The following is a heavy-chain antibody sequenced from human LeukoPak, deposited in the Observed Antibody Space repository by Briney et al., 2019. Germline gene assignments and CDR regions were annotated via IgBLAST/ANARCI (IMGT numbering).Heavy chain of an antibody. J-gene: IGHJ3*02. CDR1: AFTFDDYG. Sequence: GESLRLSCAASAFTFDDYGMSCGRQAPERGREWVSSINWNGGSTGYADSVKDRFTISRDNAKNSLYMQRNSLRAEDTAVYYCARDKIVGATGDAFDIWGQGTMATVSS. D-gene: IGHD1-26*01. CDR2: INWNGGST. CDR3: ARDKIVGATGDAFDI. V-gene: IGHV3-20*04.